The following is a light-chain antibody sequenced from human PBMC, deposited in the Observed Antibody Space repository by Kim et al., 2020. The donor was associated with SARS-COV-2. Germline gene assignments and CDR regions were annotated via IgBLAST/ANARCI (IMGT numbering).Light chain of an antibody. V-gene: IGKV3-11*01. CDR1: QSVSTY. CDR2: DAS. CDR3: QQRSNWPRA. Sequence: EVVLTQSPATLSLSPGERAALSCRASQSVSTYIAWYQQRPGQAPRLLIYDASNRATGIPVTFRGSGSGTDFTLTITSLEPEDFAVYFCQQRSNWPRAFGQGTKVDIK. J-gene: IGKJ1*01.